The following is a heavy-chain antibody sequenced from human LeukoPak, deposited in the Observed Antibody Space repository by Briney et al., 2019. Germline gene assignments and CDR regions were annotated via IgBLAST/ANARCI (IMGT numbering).Heavy chain of an antibody. CDR1: GYTFTSYY. J-gene: IGHJ4*02. D-gene: IGHD5-12*01. CDR3: ARDAPSRLGGYVGDYYFDY. V-gene: IGHV1-46*03. Sequence: ASVKVSCKASGYTFTSYYMHWVRQAPGQGLEWMGIINPSGGSTSYSQKFQGRVTMTRDTSTSTVYMELSSLRSEDAAVYYCARDAPSRLGGYVGDYYFDYWGTGTLVSVSS. CDR2: INPSGGST.